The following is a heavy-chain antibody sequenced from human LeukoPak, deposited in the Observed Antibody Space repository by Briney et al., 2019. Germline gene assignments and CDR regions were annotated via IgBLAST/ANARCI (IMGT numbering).Heavy chain of an antibody. Sequence: SETLSLTCTVSGGSISSSSYYWGWIRQPPGKGLEWIGSIYYSGSTYYNPSLKSRVTISVDTSKNQFSLKLSSVTAADTAVYYCASLGGSSWYEDYWGQGTLVTVSS. CDR1: GGSISSSSYY. CDR3: ASLGGSSWYEDY. D-gene: IGHD6-13*01. CDR2: IYYSGST. J-gene: IGHJ4*02. V-gene: IGHV4-39*01.